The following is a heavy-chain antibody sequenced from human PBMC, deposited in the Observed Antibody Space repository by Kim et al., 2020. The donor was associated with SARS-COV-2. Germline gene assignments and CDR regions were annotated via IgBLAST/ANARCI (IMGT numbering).Heavy chain of an antibody. CDR1: GFTFSSYA. J-gene: IGHJ6*02. Sequence: GGSLRLSCAASGFTFSSYAMSWVRQAPGKGLEWVSAISGSGGSTYYADSVKGRFTISRDNSKNTLYLQMNSLRAEDTAVYYCARAGIPPELGVVGTYYYGMDVWGQGTTVTVSS. CDR3: ARAGIPPELGVVGTYYYGMDV. D-gene: IGHD7-27*01. CDR2: ISGSGGST. V-gene: IGHV3-23*01.